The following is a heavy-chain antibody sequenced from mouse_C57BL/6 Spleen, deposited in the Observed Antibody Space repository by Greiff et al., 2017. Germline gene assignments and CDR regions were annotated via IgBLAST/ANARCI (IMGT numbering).Heavy chain of an antibody. J-gene: IGHJ1*03. V-gene: IGHV1-15*01. Sequence: VQLQQSGAELVRPGASVTLSCKASGYTFTDYEMHWVKQTPVHGLEWIGAIDPETGGTAYNQKFKGKAILTADKSSSTAYMELRSLTSEDAAVYYGTRGDLDSNYEYFDVWGTGTTVTVSS. CDR3: TRGDLDSNYEYFDV. CDR1: GYTFTDYE. D-gene: IGHD2-5*01. CDR2: IDPETGGT.